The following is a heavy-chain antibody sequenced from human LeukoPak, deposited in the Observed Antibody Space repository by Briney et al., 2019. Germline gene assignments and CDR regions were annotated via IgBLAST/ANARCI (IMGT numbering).Heavy chain of an antibody. CDR1: GGSFSGYY. D-gene: IGHD2-2*01. V-gene: IGHV4-34*01. CDR2: INHSGST. CDR3: ARARYCSSTSCYLNYFDY. J-gene: IGHJ4*02. Sequence: PSETLSLTCAVYGGSFSGYYWSWIRQPPGKGLEWIGEINHSGSTNYNPSLKSRVTISVDTSKNQFSLKLSSMTAADTAVYYCARARYCSSTSCYLNYFDYWGQGTLVTVSS.